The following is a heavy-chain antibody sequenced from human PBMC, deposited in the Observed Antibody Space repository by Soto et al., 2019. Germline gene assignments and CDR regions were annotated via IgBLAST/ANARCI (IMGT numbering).Heavy chain of an antibody. D-gene: IGHD3-22*01. CDR1: GYSFTSYW. Sequence: ESRRISWEPSGYSFTSYWISSVRQMNGKSLQCMERIDPSDSYTNYSPSFQGHVTISADKSISTAYLQWSSLKASDTAMYYCARTTLAYYYDSSGPKRAFDMWGQGTTVNAS. V-gene: IGHV5-10-1*01. CDR3: ARTTLAYYYDSSGPKRAFDM. J-gene: IGHJ3*02. CDR2: IDPSDSYT.